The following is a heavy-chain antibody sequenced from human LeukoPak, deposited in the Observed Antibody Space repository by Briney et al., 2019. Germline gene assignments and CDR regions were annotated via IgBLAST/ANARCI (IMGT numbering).Heavy chain of an antibody. Sequence: GGSLTLSSAASGFTVSSSYMSWVRQAPGKGLEWVSVIYSGGDTHYAGSVKGRFTISRDNSVNTLYLQMNSLRTEDTAVYYCARAFVTAAGFFDTWGQGTLVTVSS. V-gene: IGHV3-66*02. CDR3: ARAFVTAAGFFDT. CDR2: IYSGGDT. D-gene: IGHD6-13*01. J-gene: IGHJ4*02. CDR1: GFTVSSSY.